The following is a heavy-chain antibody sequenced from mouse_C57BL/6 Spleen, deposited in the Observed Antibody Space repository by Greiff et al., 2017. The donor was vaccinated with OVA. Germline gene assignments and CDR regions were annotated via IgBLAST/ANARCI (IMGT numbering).Heavy chain of an antibody. V-gene: IGHV2-9-1*01. CDR1: GFSLTSYA. Sequence: VMLVESGPGLVAPSQSLSITCTVSGFSLTSYAISWVRQPPGKGLEWLGVIWNGGGTNYNSALKSRLSISQDNSKSQVFLKMNSLQTEDTARYYCARADGYYDPFAYWGQGTLVTVSA. J-gene: IGHJ3*01. CDR3: ARADGYYDPFAY. D-gene: IGHD2-3*01. CDR2: IWNGGGT.